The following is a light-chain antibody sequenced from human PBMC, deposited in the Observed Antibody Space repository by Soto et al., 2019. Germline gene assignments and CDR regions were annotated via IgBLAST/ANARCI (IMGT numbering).Light chain of an antibody. CDR1: QSVYSSY. J-gene: IGKJ4*01. V-gene: IGKV3-20*01. CDR3: QQYGSSPLT. Sequence: EIVLTQSPGTLSLSPGERATLSCRASQSVYSSYLAWYQQKPGQAPRLLIYGASSRATGIPPRFSGSGSGTVFTLTISRLEPEDFAVYYCQQYGSSPLTFGGGTKVEIK. CDR2: GAS.